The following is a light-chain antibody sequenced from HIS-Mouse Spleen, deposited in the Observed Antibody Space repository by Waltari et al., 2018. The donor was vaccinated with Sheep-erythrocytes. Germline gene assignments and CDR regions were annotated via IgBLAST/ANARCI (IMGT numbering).Light chain of an antibody. Sequence: SYELTQPPSVSVSPGQTASITCSGDKLGDKYACWYQQKPGQSPVLVIHQDSKRPSGLPERFCASNSGNTATLTISGTQAMDAADYYCQAWDSSTAVFGGGTKLTVL. V-gene: IGLV3-1*01. J-gene: IGLJ2*01. CDR3: QAWDSSTAV. CDR1: KLGDKY. CDR2: QDS.